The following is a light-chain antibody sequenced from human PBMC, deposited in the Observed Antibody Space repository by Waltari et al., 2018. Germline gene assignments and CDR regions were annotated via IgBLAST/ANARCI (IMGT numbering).Light chain of an antibody. J-gene: IGKJ1*01. CDR3: QQYSSYFRT. V-gene: IGKV1-5*03. Sequence: DIKMNQSPSTLSASVGDRVTITCRASQSISSWLAWYQQKPGKAPKLLIYQASNSLYGVPSRFSGSGSGTEFTLTISSLQPDDFATYYCQQYSSYFRTFGQGTKVEIK. CDR1: QSISSW. CDR2: QAS.